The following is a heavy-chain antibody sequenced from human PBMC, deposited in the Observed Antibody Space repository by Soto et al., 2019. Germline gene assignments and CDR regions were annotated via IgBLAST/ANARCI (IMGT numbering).Heavy chain of an antibody. D-gene: IGHD5-12*01. J-gene: IGHJ4*02. CDR3: ASMGTRWLQISGVDY. CDR2: INSDGSSI. Sequence: EVQLVESGGGLVQPGGSLRLSCAASGFTFSSYWMHWVRQAPGKGLEWVSRINSDGSSIRYTDPVKGRFTISRDNTKNTLYLQMNSLRAEDTAVYYCASMGTRWLQISGVDYWGQGTLVTVSS. CDR1: GFTFSSYW. V-gene: IGHV3-74*01.